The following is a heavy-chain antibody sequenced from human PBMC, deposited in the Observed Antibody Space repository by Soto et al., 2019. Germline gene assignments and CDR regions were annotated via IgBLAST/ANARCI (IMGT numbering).Heavy chain of an antibody. J-gene: IGHJ5*02. CDR3: ARGARYRYGLSHWFDP. CDR1: GGTFSSYA. Sequence: QVQLVQSGAEVKKPGSSVKVSCKASGGTFSSYAISWVRQAPGQGLEWMGGIIPIFGTANYAQKFQGRVTITADECTSTAYMELSSLRSEDTAVYSCARGARYRYGLSHWFDPWGQGTLVTVSS. D-gene: IGHD5-18*01. V-gene: IGHV1-69*12. CDR2: IIPIFGTA.